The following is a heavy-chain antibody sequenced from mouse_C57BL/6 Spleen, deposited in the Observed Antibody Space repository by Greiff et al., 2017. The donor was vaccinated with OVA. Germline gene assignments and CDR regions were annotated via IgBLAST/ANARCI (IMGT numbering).Heavy chain of an antibody. CDR2: IDPENGDT. Sequence: VQLVESGAELVRPGASVKLSCTASGFNIQDDYMHWVKQRPEQGLEWIGWIDPENGDTEYASKFQGKATITADTSSNTAYLQLSSLTSEDTAVYYCTSYYSNYAFAYWGQGTLVTVSA. V-gene: IGHV14-4*01. D-gene: IGHD2-5*01. CDR1: GFNIQDDY. J-gene: IGHJ3*01. CDR3: TSYYSNYAFAY.